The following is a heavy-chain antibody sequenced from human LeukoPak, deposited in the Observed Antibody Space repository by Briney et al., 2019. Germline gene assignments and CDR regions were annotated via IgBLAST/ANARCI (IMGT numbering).Heavy chain of an antibody. V-gene: IGHV3-66*02. Sequence: GGSLRLSCAASGFTVSSNYMSWVRQAPGKGLEWVSVIYSGGSTYYADFVKGRFTISRDNSKNTLYLQMNSLRAEDTAVYYCARDGAGYSFDYWGQGTLVTVSS. CDR3: ARDGAGYSFDY. CDR1: GFTVSSNY. CDR2: IYSGGST. J-gene: IGHJ4*02. D-gene: IGHD3-22*01.